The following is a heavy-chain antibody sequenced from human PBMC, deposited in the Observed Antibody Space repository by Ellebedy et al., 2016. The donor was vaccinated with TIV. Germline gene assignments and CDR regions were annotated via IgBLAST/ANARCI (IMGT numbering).Heavy chain of an antibody. CDR2: LRFDGSIT. CDR1: GFTFSNYW. V-gene: IGHV3-74*01. CDR3: ARNRYCSGGDCYALGY. D-gene: IGHD2-15*01. Sequence: GESLKISCAASGFTFSNYWMHWVRQAPGKGLVWVSRLRFDGSITNYADSVRGRFTISRDNAKNTLYLQMNSLRAEDTAVYYCARNRYCSGGDCYALGYWGQGTLVTVSA. J-gene: IGHJ4*02.